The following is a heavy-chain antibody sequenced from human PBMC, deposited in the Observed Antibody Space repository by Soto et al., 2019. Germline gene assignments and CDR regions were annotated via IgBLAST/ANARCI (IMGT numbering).Heavy chain of an antibody. CDR3: AKKGKAARPGYYYYYMDV. D-gene: IGHD6-6*01. CDR1: GFTFSSYG. CDR2: ISYDGSNK. J-gene: IGHJ6*03. V-gene: IGHV3-30*18. Sequence: GGSLRLSCAASGFTFSSYGMHWVRQAPGKGLEWVAVISYDGSNKYYADSVKGRFTISRDNSKNTLYLQMNSLRAEDTAVYYCAKKGKAARPGYYYYYMDVWGKGTTVTVSS.